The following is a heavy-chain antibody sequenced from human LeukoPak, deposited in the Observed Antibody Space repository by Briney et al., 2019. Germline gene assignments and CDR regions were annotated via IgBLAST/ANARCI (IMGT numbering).Heavy chain of an antibody. J-gene: IGHJ3*01. CDR3: AREGAIVGSAFDL. CDR2: ISYDESNQ. D-gene: IGHD1-26*01. Sequence: PGGSLRLSCAASGFTFSNSGMSWVRQAPGKGLEWVAMISYDESNQYYVDSVKGRFTISRDNSKKSLYLQMNGLRPDDTALYYCAREGAIVGSAFDLWGLGTMVIVSS. CDR1: GFTFSNSG. V-gene: IGHV3-30*03.